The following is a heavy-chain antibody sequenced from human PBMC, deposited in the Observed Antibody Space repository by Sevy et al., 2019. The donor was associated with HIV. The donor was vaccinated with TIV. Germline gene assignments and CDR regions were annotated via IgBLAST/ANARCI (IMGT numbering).Heavy chain of an antibody. J-gene: IGHJ6*02. Sequence: LSLTCAASGFPFNDHAMHWVRQVPGKGLEWVSGISWNSRNIGYADSVKGRFTISRDNARHFVYLAMNSLRPEDTAFYYCAKDINRGCDGVNCYSYYYYFYGLDVWGQGTTVTVSS. D-gene: IGHD2-21*01. CDR1: GFPFNDHA. V-gene: IGHV3-9*01. CDR2: ISWNSRNI. CDR3: AKDINRGCDGVNCYSYYYYFYGLDV.